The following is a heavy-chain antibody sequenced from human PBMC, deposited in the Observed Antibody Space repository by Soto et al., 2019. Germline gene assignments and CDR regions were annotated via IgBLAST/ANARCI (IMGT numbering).Heavy chain of an antibody. V-gene: IGHV3-7*01. CDR3: ARLSGSAAGYFDY. CDR1: GFTFSSYW. D-gene: IGHD6-13*01. CDR2: IKQDGSEK. Sequence: EVQLVESGGGLVQPGGSLRLSCAASGFTFSSYWMSWVRQVPGKGLEWVANIKQDGSEKYYVDSVKGRFTISRDNAKHSLYLQMNSLTSEDTAVYYCARLSGSAAGYFDYWGQGTLVTVSS. J-gene: IGHJ4*02.